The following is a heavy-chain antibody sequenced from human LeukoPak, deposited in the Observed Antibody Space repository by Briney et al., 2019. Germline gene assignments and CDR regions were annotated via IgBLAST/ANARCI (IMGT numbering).Heavy chain of an antibody. D-gene: IGHD6-13*01. CDR1: GGSFSGHF. V-gene: IGHV4-34*01. CDR3: ARALAAAVIN. J-gene: IGHJ1*01. CDR2: ITHRGSI. Sequence: SETLSLTCGVFGGSFSGHFYSWIRQSPGKGLEWIGEITHRGSINYNPSLKSRVAMSVDTSKNHFSLNLTSVTAADNGIYYSARALAAAVINWGQGTLVTVSS.